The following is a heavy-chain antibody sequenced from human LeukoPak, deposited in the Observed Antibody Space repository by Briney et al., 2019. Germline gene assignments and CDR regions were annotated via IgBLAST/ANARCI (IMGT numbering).Heavy chain of an antibody. J-gene: IGHJ4*02. CDR1: GGSISSGGYS. V-gene: IGHV4-61*08. CDR3: ARLLLSGFDY. Sequence: SETLSLTCAVSGGSISSGGYSWSWIRQPPGKGLEWIGYIYYSGSTNYNPSLKSRVTISVDTSKNQFSLKLSSVTAADTAVYYCARLLLSGFDYWGQGTLVTVSS. CDR2: IYYSGST. D-gene: IGHD3-22*01.